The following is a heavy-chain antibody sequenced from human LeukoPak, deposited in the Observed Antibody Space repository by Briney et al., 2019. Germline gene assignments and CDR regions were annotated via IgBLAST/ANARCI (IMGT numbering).Heavy chain of an antibody. CDR2: ITWDGDST. CDR1: GFTFDDYA. J-gene: IGHJ4*02. D-gene: IGHD6-13*01. CDR3: AKGTSSWYEFDS. V-gene: IGHV3-43D*03. Sequence: GSLRLSCAASGFTFDDYAMHWVRQAPGKGLEWVSLITWDGDSTYYADSVKGRFTISRDNSKNYLYLQMNSLRAEDTALYYCAKGTSSWYEFDSWGQGTLVTVSS.